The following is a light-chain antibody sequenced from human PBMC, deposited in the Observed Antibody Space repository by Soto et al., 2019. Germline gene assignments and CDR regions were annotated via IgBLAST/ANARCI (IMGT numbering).Light chain of an antibody. CDR1: QSIRSSS. Sequence: EIVLTQSPATLSLSPGERATLSCRASQSIRSSSLAWYQQKPGQAPRLLIYGGSSRATGIPDRFSGGGSGTDFSLTISRLETEDFSVYYCHQYGSSPLTFGGGTRLEIK. V-gene: IGKV3-20*01. CDR2: GGS. J-gene: IGKJ5*01. CDR3: HQYGSSPLT.